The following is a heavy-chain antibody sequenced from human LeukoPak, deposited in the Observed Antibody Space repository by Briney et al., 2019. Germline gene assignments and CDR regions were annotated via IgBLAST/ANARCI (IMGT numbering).Heavy chain of an antibody. CDR3: ASGSSVDCSRTSCPPTDY. D-gene: IGHD2-2*01. CDR1: GFSFSNSA. Sequence: GGSLRLSCAASGFSFSNSAMHCVRQAPGKGLEWVAVISFDGTNKYYADSVKGRFTISRDNSKNTLYVQTNSLRGDDTGVYYCASGSSVDCSRTSCPPTDYWGQGTLVTVSS. CDR2: ISFDGTNK. J-gene: IGHJ4*02. V-gene: IGHV3-30-3*01.